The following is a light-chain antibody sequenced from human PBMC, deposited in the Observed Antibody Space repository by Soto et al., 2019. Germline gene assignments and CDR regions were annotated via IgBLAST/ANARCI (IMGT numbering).Light chain of an antibody. CDR1: QSASSSY. Sequence: EIVLTQSPVTLSLSPAERATLSCRASQSASSSYLAWYQQKPGQAPRLLIYGASSRATGIPDRFSGSGSGTDFTLTISRLEPEDFAVYYCQQYGSSPRTFGQGTKVDIK. CDR2: GAS. V-gene: IGKV3-20*01. CDR3: QQYGSSPRT. J-gene: IGKJ1*01.